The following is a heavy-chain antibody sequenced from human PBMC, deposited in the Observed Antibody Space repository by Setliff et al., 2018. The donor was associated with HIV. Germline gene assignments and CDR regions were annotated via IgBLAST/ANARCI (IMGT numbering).Heavy chain of an antibody. CDR3: ARGRKKTLAVSGTRYFDF. D-gene: IGHD6-19*01. J-gene: IGHJ4*02. Sequence: PSETLSLTCTVSGGSISSGSYYWNWLRQSPGKGLEWIGEITHSGSTNYNPSLKRLVTIPIDTSKNQFSLQLTSVTPADMGVYYCARGRKKTLAVSGTRYFDFWGQGTLVTVSS. CDR2: ITHSGST. CDR1: GGSISSGSYY. V-gene: IGHV4-39*07.